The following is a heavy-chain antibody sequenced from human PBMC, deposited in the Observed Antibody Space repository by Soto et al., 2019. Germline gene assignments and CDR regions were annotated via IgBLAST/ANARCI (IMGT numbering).Heavy chain of an antibody. CDR1: GFTFSSYA. J-gene: IGHJ4*02. V-gene: IGHV3-23*01. CDR2: ISGSGGST. Sequence: EVQLLESGGGLVQPGGSLRLSCAASGFTFSSYAMGWVRQAPGKGLEWVSAISGSGGSTYYADSVKGRFTISRDNSKNTLYLQMNSLRAEDTAVYYCAKPVVAATRTSDYWGQGTLVTVSS. CDR3: AKPVVAATRTSDY. D-gene: IGHD2-15*01.